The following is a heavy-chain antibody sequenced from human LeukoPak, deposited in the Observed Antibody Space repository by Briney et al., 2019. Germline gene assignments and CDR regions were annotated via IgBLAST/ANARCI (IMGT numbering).Heavy chain of an antibody. J-gene: IGHJ5*02. CDR1: GGSFSGYY. V-gene: IGHV4-34*01. CDR2: VGHSGLT. Sequence: SETLSLTCALYGGSFSGYYGLWVRQAPGKGLEWLGEVGHSGLTNYKPSLKSRLTTSLDMSKNQFSLRLTSVTAADTAVYYCARDGGPNNYWFDPWGQGTLVTVSS. D-gene: IGHD4-23*01. CDR3: ARDGGPNNYWFDP.